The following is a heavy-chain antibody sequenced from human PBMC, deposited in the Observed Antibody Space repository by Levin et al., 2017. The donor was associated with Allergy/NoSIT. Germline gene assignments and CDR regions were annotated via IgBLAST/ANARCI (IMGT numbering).Heavy chain of an antibody. CDR1: GFTFSDYY. V-gene: IGHV3-11*01. D-gene: IGHD3-10*01. CDR2: ISRSGSTI. CDR3: ARDLWFGMYYGNWLDP. J-gene: IGHJ5*02. Sequence: AGGSLRLSCAASGFTFSDYYMAWIRQAPGKGLEWVSYISRSGSTIYYADSVKGRFTISRDNAKNSLYLQMNSLRAEDTAVYHCARDLWFGMYYGNWLDPWGQGTLVTVSS.